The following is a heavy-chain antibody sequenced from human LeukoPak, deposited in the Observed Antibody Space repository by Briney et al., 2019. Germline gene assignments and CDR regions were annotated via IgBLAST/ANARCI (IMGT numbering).Heavy chain of an antibody. CDR2: IYPGDSDT. J-gene: IGHJ6*02. CDR1: GYSFSSYW. Sequence: GESLKISCKGSGYSFSSYWIGWVRQMPGKGLEWMGIIYPGDSDTTYSPSFQGQVTISADKSISTAYLQWSSLKASDTAMYYCARRDGYCSSTSCYADYYYGMDVWGQGTTVTVSS. D-gene: IGHD2-2*01. V-gene: IGHV5-51*01. CDR3: ARRDGYCSSTSCYADYYYGMDV.